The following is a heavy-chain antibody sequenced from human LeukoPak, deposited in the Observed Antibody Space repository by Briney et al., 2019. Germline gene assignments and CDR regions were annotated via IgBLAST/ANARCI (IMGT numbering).Heavy chain of an antibody. V-gene: IGHV4-34*01. D-gene: IGHD3-22*01. CDR3: ARIVSHFDSSGSRFWFDP. CDR1: GGSLSGYY. CDR2: TTPSGSGGT. Sequence: PSETLSLTCAVYGGSLSGYYWSWLRQPPGKGLEWIGETTPSGSGGTNYNPSLKSRVTNSVDTSKNQCSLKLSSLTAADTAVYYCARIVSHFDSSGSRFWFDPWGQGTLVTVSS. J-gene: IGHJ5*02.